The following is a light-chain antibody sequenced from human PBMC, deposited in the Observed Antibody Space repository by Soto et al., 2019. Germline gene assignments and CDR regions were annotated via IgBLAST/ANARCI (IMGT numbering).Light chain of an antibody. CDR1: RSVSNNY. V-gene: IGKV3-20*01. CDR2: GAS. J-gene: IGKJ1*01. Sequence: EIVLTQSPGTLSLSPGERATLSCRASRSVSNNYVAWYQRKPGQAPRLLIYGASSRATDIPRRFSGSGSGTDFTLTITRLEPEDFAVYYCQQYCSSPPTFGQGTKVESK. CDR3: QQYCSSPPT.